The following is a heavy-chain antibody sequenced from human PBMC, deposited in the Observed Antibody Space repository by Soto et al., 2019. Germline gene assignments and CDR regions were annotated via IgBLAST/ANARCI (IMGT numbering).Heavy chain of an antibody. CDR2: IYWDDDK. J-gene: IGHJ6*02. Sequence: QITLKESGPTLVKPTQTLTLTCTFSAFSLSTGGVGVGWIRQPPGKALEWLALIYWDDDKRYSPSLRSSPTITKDTPNNQVVLTMTNMDPVDTATYYCIQSRCGGDCLQSYASYYYDGMDVWGQGTTVTVSS. V-gene: IGHV2-5*02. CDR1: AFSLSTGGVG. D-gene: IGHD2-21*02. CDR3: IQSRCGGDCLQSYASYYYDGMDV.